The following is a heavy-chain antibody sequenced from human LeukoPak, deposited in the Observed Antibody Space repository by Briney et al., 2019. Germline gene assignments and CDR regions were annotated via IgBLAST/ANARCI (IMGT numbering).Heavy chain of an antibody. D-gene: IGHD6-13*01. J-gene: IGHJ4*02. CDR2: NYYSGSS. V-gene: IGHV4-59*01. CDR1: GGSISSYY. CDR3: ASLYSSSWRFEY. Sequence: PSETLSLTCTVSGGSISSYYWTWIRQPPGKALEWFAYNYYSGSSKYNPSLKSRVTVSLDKSKNHFSLELSSVTAADTAVYYCASLYSSSWRFEYWGQGTLVTVSS.